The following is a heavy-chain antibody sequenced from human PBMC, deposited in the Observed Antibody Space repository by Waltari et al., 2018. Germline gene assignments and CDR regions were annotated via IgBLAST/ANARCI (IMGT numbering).Heavy chain of an antibody. Sequence: QVQLQESGPGLVKPSQTLSLTCTVSGASISSGYYYWTWIRQPAGKGLEWIAYIYTSGKTDHNPSLKGRVTISLDTSKNQFSLELSSVTAADTAVYYCARADYCGGDCYNDAFDIWGQGTMVTVSS. CDR3: ARADYCGGDCYNDAFDI. CDR1: GASISSGYYY. CDR2: IYTSGKT. D-gene: IGHD2-21*01. J-gene: IGHJ3*02. V-gene: IGHV4-61*09.